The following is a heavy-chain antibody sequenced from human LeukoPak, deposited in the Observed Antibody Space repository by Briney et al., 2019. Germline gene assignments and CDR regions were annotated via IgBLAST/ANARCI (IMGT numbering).Heavy chain of an antibody. D-gene: IGHD1-20*01. CDR1: GFTFTNAW. CDR3: STLTSRGLSDS. V-gene: IGHV3-15*07. CDR2: IKSKADGETI. J-gene: IGHJ4*02. Sequence: GGSLRLSSAASGFTFTNAWMNWVRQAPGKGLEWVSRIKSKADGETIDYAAPVKGRFTFSRDDSKNMLYLQMNSLKSEDTAVYYCSTLTSRGLSDSWGQGTLVTVSS.